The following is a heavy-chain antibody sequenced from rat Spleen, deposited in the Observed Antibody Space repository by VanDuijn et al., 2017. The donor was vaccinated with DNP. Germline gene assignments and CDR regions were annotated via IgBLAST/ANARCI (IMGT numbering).Heavy chain of an antibody. CDR1: GFNFNDYW. J-gene: IGHJ2*01. CDR2: INKDSSTI. CDR3: ARNNYYAMDA. D-gene: IGHD1-10*01. V-gene: IGHV4-2*01. Sequence: EVKLVESGGGLVQPGRSLKLSCAASGFNFNDYWMGWVRQAPGKGLEWIGDINKDSSTINYTPSLKDKFTISRDNAQNTLYLQMSKLGSEDTAIYYCARNNYYAMDAWGQGVMVTVSS.